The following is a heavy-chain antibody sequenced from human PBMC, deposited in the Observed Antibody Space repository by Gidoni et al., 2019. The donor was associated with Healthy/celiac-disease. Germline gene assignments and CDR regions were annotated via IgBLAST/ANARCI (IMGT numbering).Heavy chain of an antibody. CDR1: GFTVSSNY. CDR2: IYSGGST. D-gene: IGHD1-1*01. CDR3: ARLAGTTSDDDAFDI. Sequence: EVQLVESGGGLVQPGGSLRLSCAASGFTVSSNYMSWVRQAPGKGLEWVSVIYSGGSTYYADSVKGRFTISRDNSKNTLYLQMNSLRAEDTAVYYCARLAGTTSDDDAFDIWGQGTMVTVSS. J-gene: IGHJ3*02. V-gene: IGHV3-66*04.